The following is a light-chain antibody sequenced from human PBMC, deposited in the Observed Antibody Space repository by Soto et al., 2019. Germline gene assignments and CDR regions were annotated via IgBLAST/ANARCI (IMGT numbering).Light chain of an antibody. J-gene: IGKJ4*01. Sequence: DIHLTQSPSFLSASVGDRVTITCRPSQAVPNNMAWYQQKPGKPPKLLIYEESTLHSGVPSRFSGRKSWTQFTLTIDSRQPEDFATYDCQQVKTYPRTFGGGTKVEIK. CDR3: QQVKTYPRT. CDR1: QAVPNN. CDR2: EES. V-gene: IGKV1-9*01.